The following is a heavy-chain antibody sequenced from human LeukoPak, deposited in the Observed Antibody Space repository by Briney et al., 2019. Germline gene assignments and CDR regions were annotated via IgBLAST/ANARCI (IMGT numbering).Heavy chain of an antibody. D-gene: IGHD3-22*01. V-gene: IGHV1-69*04. CDR2: IIPILGIA. CDR1: GGTFSSYA. J-gene: IGHJ4*02. Sequence: GASVKVSCKASGGTFSSYAISWVRQAPGQGLEWMGRIIPILGIANYAQKFLGRVTITADKSTSTAYMELSSLRSEDTAVYYCADNGAYYTLGHWGQGTRVTVSS. CDR3: ADNGAYYTLGH.